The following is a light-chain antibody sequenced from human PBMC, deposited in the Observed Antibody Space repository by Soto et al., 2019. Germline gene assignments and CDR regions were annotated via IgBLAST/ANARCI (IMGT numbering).Light chain of an antibody. CDR2: AAS. V-gene: IGKV3-20*01. Sequence: EIVLTQSPGTLSLSPGDRATLSFSASQTISSTYLAWYQQNPGQAPRLLIYAASNKATGIPDRFSGSGSGTDFTLTISRLEPDDFGVYFCQQYSALPMTFGQGTRLEIK. CDR3: QQYSALPMT. J-gene: IGKJ5*01. CDR1: QTISSTY.